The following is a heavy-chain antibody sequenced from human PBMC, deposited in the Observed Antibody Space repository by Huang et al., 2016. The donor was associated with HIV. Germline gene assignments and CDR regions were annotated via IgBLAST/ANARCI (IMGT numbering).Heavy chain of an antibody. CDR3: VRDPRIQSWLNYFDY. CDR2: INSDGRSS. J-gene: IGHJ4*02. CDR1: GFTCSSYW. D-gene: IGHD3-22*01. Sequence: EVQLVESGGGLVQPGGSLRLSCAASGFTCSSYWMHWVRQAPGKGGCWGSRINSDGRSSGYADSVKGRFTISRDNAKNTLYLQMNSLRAEDTAVYYCVRDPRIQSWLNYFDYWGQGTLVSVSS. V-gene: IGHV3-74*01.